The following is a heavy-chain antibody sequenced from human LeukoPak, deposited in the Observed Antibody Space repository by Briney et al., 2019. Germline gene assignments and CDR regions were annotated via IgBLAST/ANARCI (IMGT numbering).Heavy chain of an antibody. D-gene: IGHD6-13*01. CDR1: GGSISISRYY. V-gene: IGHV4-39*01. J-gene: IGHJ4*02. CDR3: ARHELPAIAISAGFDY. Sequence: PSETLSLTCTLSGGSISISRYYWGWIRQSPGKGLEWIGSEYYSGSTYYNPSLKSRVTISIDTSQNQFSLKVSSVTAADTAVYYCARHELPAIAISAGFDYWGQGTLVTVSS. CDR2: EYYSGST.